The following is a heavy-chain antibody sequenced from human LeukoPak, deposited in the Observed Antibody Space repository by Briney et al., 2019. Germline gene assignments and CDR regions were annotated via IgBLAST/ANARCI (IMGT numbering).Heavy chain of an antibody. CDR2: IDPSGGST. J-gene: IGHJ3*02. Sequence: ASVKVSCKASGYTFTSYYMHWVRQAPGQGLEWMGIIDPSGGSTSYAQKFQGRVTMTRDMSTSTVYMELSSLRSEDTAVYYCARDPFTMIVDHDAFDIWGQGTMVTVSS. D-gene: IGHD3-22*01. CDR3: ARDPFTMIVDHDAFDI. CDR1: GYTFTSYY. V-gene: IGHV1-46*01.